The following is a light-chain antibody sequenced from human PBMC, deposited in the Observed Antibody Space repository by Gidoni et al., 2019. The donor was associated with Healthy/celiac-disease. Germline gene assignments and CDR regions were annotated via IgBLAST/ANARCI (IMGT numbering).Light chain of an antibody. CDR2: KEA. V-gene: IGKV1-5*03. J-gene: IGKJ1*01. CDR3: QQYNSYSPPWT. Sequence: DIQMTQSPSTLSASVGDRVTITCRASQSISSWLAWYQQKPGKAPKLMIYKEASLESGVPSRFSGSGSGTEFTLTISSMQPDDLATYNCQQYNSYSPPWTFGQGTKVEIK. CDR1: QSISSW.